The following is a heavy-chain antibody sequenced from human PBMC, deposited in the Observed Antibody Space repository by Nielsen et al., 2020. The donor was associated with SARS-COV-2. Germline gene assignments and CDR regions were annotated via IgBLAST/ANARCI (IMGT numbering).Heavy chain of an antibody. CDR1: GYTFTSYG. V-gene: IGHV1-18*01. CDR3: ATAPLPTSSGGRRSFDY. J-gene: IGHJ4*02. Sequence: ASVKVSCKASGYTFTSYGISWVRQAPGQGLEWMGWISAYNGNTNYAQKLQGRVTMTTDTSTSTAYMELRSLRSEDTAVYYCATAPLPTSSGGRRSFDYWGQGTLVTVSS. D-gene: IGHD6-19*01. CDR2: ISAYNGNT.